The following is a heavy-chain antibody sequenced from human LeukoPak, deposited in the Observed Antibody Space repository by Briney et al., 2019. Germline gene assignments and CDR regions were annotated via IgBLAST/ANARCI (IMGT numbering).Heavy chain of an antibody. J-gene: IGHJ3*02. D-gene: IGHD5-18*01. CDR3: ARVMAAITRNSPTYDAFDI. CDR2: IIPIFGTA. CDR1: GGTFSSYA. V-gene: IGHV1-69*05. Sequence: SVKVSCKASGGTFSSYAISWVRQAPGQGLEWMGGIIPIFGTANYAQKFQGRVTITTDESTSTAYMELSSLRSEDTAVYYCARVMAAITRNSPTYDAFDIWGQGTMVTVSS.